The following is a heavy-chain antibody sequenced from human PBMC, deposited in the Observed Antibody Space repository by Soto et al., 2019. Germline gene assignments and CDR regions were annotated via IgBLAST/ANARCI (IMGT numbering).Heavy chain of an antibody. CDR3: AREGNYDSSGYYLERGFDY. V-gene: IGHV4-34*01. D-gene: IGHD3-22*01. J-gene: IGHJ4*02. Sequence: SETLSLTCAVYGGSFSGYYWSWIRQPPGKGLEWIGEINHSGSTNYNPSLKSRVTISVDTSKNQFSLKLSSVTAADTAVYYCAREGNYDSSGYYLERGFDYWGQGTLVTVSS. CDR2: INHSGST. CDR1: GGSFSGYY.